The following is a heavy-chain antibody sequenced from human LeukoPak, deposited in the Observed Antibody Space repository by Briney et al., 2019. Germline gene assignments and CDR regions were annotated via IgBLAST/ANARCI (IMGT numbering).Heavy chain of an antibody. V-gene: IGHV3-74*01. CDR1: GFTFSSYW. D-gene: IGHD2-15*01. Sequence: GGSLRLSCAASGFTFSSYWMHWVRQPPGKGLVWVSRIKNDGSTTTYADSVKGRFTISRDNTKNSLYLQMNSLRAEDTAVYYCAKDGGSDPDSFDIWGQGTMVTVSS. CDR2: IKNDGSTT. CDR3: AKDGGSDPDSFDI. J-gene: IGHJ3*02.